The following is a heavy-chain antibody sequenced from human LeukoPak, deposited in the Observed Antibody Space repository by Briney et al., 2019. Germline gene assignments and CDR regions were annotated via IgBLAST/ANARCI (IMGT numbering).Heavy chain of an antibody. V-gene: IGHV4-39*07. D-gene: IGHD2-2*01. J-gene: IGHJ5*02. CDR1: GGSISSGSYY. Sequence: SETLTLTCTVSGGSISSGSYYWGWVRQPPGKGLEWIGSIYYRGITYYSPSLKSRVTVSADMSKNQFSLKLTSVAAADAAVYYCARTLGPAALSWFDPWGQGTLVTVSS. CDR2: IYYRGIT. CDR3: ARTLGPAALSWFDP.